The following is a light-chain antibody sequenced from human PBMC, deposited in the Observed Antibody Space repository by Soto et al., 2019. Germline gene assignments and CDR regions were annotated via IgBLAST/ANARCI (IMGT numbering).Light chain of an antibody. V-gene: IGKV3-20*01. CDR3: QQYGSSPGT. Sequence: NVLTQSPGTLSLSPGERATLSCRASQSVSSNYLAWYQQKPGQAPRLLIYGASRRASGIPDRFSGSGSGTDFSLTISRLEPEDFAVYFCQQYGSSPGTFGQGTKVEIK. CDR1: QSVSSNY. CDR2: GAS. J-gene: IGKJ1*01.